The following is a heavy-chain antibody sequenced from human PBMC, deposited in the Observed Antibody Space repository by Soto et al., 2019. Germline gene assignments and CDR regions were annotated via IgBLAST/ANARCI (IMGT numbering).Heavy chain of an antibody. D-gene: IGHD6-19*01. J-gene: IGHJ4*02. V-gene: IGHV1-18*01. CDR3: ARPKGTYSSGYHYFDF. CDR2: ISGYNGNT. Sequence: QVQLVQSGAEVKKPGASVKVSCKTSGYTFTTYGVSWVRQAPGLGLEWMGWISGYNGNTNSAPKFQGRVSMTTDTSTSTAYMELRSLRSDDTAVYFCARPKGTYSSGYHYFDFWGQGTLVTVSS. CDR1: GYTFTTYG.